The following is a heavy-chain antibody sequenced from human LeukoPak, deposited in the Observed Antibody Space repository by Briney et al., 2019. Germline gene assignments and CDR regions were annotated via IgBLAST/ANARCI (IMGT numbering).Heavy chain of an antibody. CDR1: GYTFTSYD. Sequence: ASVKVSCKASGYTFTSYDINWVRQATGQGLEWMGWMNPNSGNTGYAQKFQGRVTMTRNTSISTAYMELSSLRSEDTAVYYCARARRGNYYYYGMDVWGQGTTVTVSS. V-gene: IGHV1-8*01. CDR2: MNPNSGNT. D-gene: IGHD3-10*01. CDR3: ARARRGNYYYYGMDV. J-gene: IGHJ6*02.